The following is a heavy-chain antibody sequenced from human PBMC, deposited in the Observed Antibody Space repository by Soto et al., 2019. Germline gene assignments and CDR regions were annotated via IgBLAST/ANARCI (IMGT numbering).Heavy chain of an antibody. CDR3: ARDWRLGYCSSTSCSTGYYYYGMDV. D-gene: IGHD2-2*01. CDR1: GYTFTGYY. CDR2: INPNSGGT. Sequence: ASVKVSCKASGYTFTGYYMHWVRQAPGQGLEWMGWINPNSGGTNYAQKFQGRVTMTRDTSISTAYMELSRLRSDDTAVYYCARDWRLGYCSSTSCSTGYYYYGMDVWG. J-gene: IGHJ6*02. V-gene: IGHV1-2*02.